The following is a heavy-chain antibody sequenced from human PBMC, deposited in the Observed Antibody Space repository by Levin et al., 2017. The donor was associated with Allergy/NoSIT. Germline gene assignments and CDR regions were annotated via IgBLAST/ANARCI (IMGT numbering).Heavy chain of an antibody. Sequence: GGSLRLSCAASGFTFGDYAMHWVRQAPGKGLEWVSVISWNGGSIGYADSVKGRFTISRDNSKNSLYLQMNSLRAEDTAVYYCAKDVGYGDYVRYFQHWGQGTLVTVSS. J-gene: IGHJ1*01. D-gene: IGHD4-17*01. CDR1: GFTFGDYA. V-gene: IGHV3-9*01. CDR3: AKDVGYGDYVRYFQH. CDR2: ISWNGGSI.